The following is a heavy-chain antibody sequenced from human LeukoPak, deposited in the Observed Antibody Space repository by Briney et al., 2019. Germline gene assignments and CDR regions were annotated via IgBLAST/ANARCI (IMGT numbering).Heavy chain of an antibody. CDR1: GYTFTNYF. CDR2: INPFGGSA. Sequence: ASVKVSCKASGYTFTNYFIHWVRQTPGQGLEWMVIINPFGGSATYAQNFQGRVTMTRDTSSSTVSMDLSSLKSEDTAMYYCARATGGYGDYGWHFDLWGRGTLVTVSS. V-gene: IGHV1-46*01. J-gene: IGHJ2*01. D-gene: IGHD4-17*01. CDR3: ARATGGYGDYGWHFDL.